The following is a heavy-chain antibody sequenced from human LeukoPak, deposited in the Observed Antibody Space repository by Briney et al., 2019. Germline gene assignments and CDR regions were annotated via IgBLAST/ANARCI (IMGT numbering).Heavy chain of an antibody. D-gene: IGHD2-8*01. CDR3: ARQSLGVLMVYAILDY. CDR1: GYTFTSYG. J-gene: IGHJ4*02. Sequence: GASVKVSCKASGYTFTSYGISWVRQAPGQGLEWMGWISAYNGNTNYAQKLQGRVTMTTDTSTSTAYMELRSLRSDDTAVYYCARQSLGVLMVYAILDYWGQGTLVTVSS. CDR2: ISAYNGNT. V-gene: IGHV1-18*01.